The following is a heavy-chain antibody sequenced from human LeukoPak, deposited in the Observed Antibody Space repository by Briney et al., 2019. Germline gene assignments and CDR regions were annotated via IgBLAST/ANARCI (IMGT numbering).Heavy chain of an antibody. CDR3: ARDMYSNCGYDWY. D-gene: IGHD5-12*01. Sequence: GGSLRLSCAASGFTFSSYSMNWVRQAPGKGLEWVSSISSSSSYIYYADSVKGRFTISRDNAKNSLYLQMNSLRAEDTAVYYCARDMYSNCGYDWYWGQGTLVTVSS. CDR2: ISSSSSYI. V-gene: IGHV3-21*01. J-gene: IGHJ4*02. CDR1: GFTFSSYS.